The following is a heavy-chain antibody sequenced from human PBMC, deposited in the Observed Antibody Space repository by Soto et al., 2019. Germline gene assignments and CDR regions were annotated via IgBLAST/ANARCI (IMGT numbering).Heavy chain of an antibody. CDR1: GFTFTSYG. CDR2: ISGSGGST. J-gene: IGHJ6*02. Sequence: GGPLRLSCAASGFTFTSYGMSWVRQAPGKGLEWVSAISGSGGSTYYADSVKGRFTISRDNSKNTLYLHMNSLRAEDTAVYYCAKGTLGSYYYYGMDVWGQGTTVTV. CDR3: AKGTLGSYYYYGMDV. V-gene: IGHV3-23*01. D-gene: IGHD1-26*01.